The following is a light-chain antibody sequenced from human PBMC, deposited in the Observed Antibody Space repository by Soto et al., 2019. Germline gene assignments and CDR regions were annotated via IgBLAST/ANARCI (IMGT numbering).Light chain of an antibody. CDR2: AAS. Sequence: DIQMTQSPSSLSASVGDRVTITCRASQGISNYLAWYQQKPGKVPKLLIYAASTLQSGVPSRFSGSGSGTEFTLTISSLQPEDVATYYCPWAFGQGTKVEIK. J-gene: IGKJ1*01. CDR3: PWA. V-gene: IGKV1-27*01. CDR1: QGISNY.